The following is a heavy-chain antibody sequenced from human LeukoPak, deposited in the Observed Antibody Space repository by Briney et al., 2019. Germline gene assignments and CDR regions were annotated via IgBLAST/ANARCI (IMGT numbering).Heavy chain of an antibody. V-gene: IGHV5-51*01. Sequence: GESLKISCKGSGYIFTTYWIAWVRQMPGKGLEWMGVICPGDSETRYSPSFQGQVTISVDKSITTAYLQLSSLKASDTAIYYCARRRFGDFLVDYWGQGTLVTVSS. CDR1: GYIFTTYW. CDR2: ICPGDSET. CDR3: ARRRFGDFLVDY. J-gene: IGHJ4*02. D-gene: IGHD3-10*01.